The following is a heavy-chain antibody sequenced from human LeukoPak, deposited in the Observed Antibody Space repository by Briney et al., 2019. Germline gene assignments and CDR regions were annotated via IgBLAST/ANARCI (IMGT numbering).Heavy chain of an antibody. CDR3: AISSDWYPVSSDH. CDR1: GFTVRTYY. CDR2: IYNSGST. J-gene: IGHJ4*02. Sequence: PGGSLRLSCAASGFTVRTYYLSWVRQVPGKGLEWVSVIYNSGSTYYADSVKDRFTISRDNSKNTLYLQMNSLRAEDTAVYYCAISSDWYPVSSDHWGQGTLVTVSS. V-gene: IGHV3-53*01. D-gene: IGHD6-19*01.